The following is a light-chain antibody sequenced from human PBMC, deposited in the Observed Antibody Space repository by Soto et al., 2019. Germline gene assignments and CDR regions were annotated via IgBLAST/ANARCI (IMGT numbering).Light chain of an antibody. CDR1: SSDVGFYNY. Sequence: QSALTQPASVSGSPGQSITISCTGTSSDVGFYNYVSWYQQNPGKAPKLMIYEVRNRPSGVSNRFSGSKSGNTASLTISGVQAEDEADYYCSSFTNTDTLVFGTGTKLTVL. V-gene: IGLV2-14*01. J-gene: IGLJ1*01. CDR3: SSFTNTDTLV. CDR2: EVR.